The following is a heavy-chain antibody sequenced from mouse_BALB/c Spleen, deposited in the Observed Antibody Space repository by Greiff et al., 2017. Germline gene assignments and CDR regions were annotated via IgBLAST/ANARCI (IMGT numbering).Heavy chain of an antibody. J-gene: IGHJ4*01. CDR3: ASHSSGYAMDY. D-gene: IGHD3-1*01. Sequence: EVKVEESGGGLVKLGGSLKLSCAASGFTFSSYYMSWVRQTPEKRLELVAAINSNGGSTYYPDTVKGRFTISRDNAKNTLYLQMSSLKSEDTALYYCASHSSGYAMDYWGQGTSVTVSS. V-gene: IGHV5-6-2*01. CDR2: INSNGGST. CDR1: GFTFSSYY.